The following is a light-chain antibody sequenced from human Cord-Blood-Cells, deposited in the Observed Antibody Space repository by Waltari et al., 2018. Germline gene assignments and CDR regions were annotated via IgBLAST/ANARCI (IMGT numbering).Light chain of an antibody. CDR1: SSDVRGYHS. V-gene: IGLV2-14*01. Sequence: QSALTQPASVSGSPGQSITISCTGTSSDVRGYHSVSWYQQHPGKAPKLMIYDVSNRPSGVSNRFSGSKSGNTASLTISGLQAEDEADYYCSSYTSSSTLVFGTGTKVTVL. CDR3: SSYTSSSTLV. J-gene: IGLJ1*01. CDR2: DVS.